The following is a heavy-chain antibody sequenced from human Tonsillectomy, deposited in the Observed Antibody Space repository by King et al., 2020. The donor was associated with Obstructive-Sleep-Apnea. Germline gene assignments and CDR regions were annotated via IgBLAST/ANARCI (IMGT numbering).Heavy chain of an antibody. D-gene: IGHD4-17*01. Sequence: QLVQSGAVVKKPGSSVKISCKASGGTFSGHAINWVRQAPGQGLEWMGGTIPISATAKYAPKFQGRFTITADESTSTGYMELSSLTSEDTAVYFCTRDAPYYGDYDLHYYWGQGTLVTVSS. J-gene: IGHJ4*02. CDR2: TIPISATA. CDR3: TRDAPYYGDYDLHYY. CDR1: GGTFSGHA. V-gene: IGHV1-69*01.